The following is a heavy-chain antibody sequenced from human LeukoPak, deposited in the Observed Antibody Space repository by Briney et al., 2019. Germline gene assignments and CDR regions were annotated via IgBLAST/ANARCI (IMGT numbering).Heavy chain of an antibody. V-gene: IGHV7-4-1*02. Sequence: ASVKVSCTASGYTFTSYAMNWVRQAPGQGLEWMGWINTNTGNPTYAQGFTGRFVFSLDTSVSTAYLQISSLKAEDTAVYYCARDEAAAGHNWFDPWGQGTLVTVSS. J-gene: IGHJ5*02. D-gene: IGHD6-13*01. CDR1: GYTFTSYA. CDR3: ARDEAAAGHNWFDP. CDR2: INTNTGNP.